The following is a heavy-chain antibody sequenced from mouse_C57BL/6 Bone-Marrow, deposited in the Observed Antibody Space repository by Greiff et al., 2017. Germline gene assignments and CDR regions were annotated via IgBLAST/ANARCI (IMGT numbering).Heavy chain of an antibody. CDR3: AGIYYDYDGAY. Sequence: VQLQQPGAELAKPGASVKLSCKASGYTFTSYWMHWVKQRPGQGLEWIGYINPSSGYTKYNQKFKDKATLTADKSSSTAYMQLSSLTYEDSAVYYCAGIYYDYDGAYWGQGTLVTVSA. V-gene: IGHV1-7*01. CDR2: INPSSGYT. D-gene: IGHD2-4*01. CDR1: GYTFTSYW. J-gene: IGHJ3*01.